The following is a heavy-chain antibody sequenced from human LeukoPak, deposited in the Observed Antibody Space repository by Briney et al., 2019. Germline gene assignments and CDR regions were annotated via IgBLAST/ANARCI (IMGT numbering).Heavy chain of an antibody. CDR3: ARVGSVAAVGDY. CDR1: GYTFTSYG. CDR2: ISAYNGDT. D-gene: IGHD6-19*01. Sequence: ASVKVSCKASGYTFTSYGINWVRQAPGQGLEWMGWISAYNGDTNYAQKLQGRVTMTTDTSTSTAYMELRSLRSEDTAVYYCARVGSVAAVGDYWGQGTLVTVSS. J-gene: IGHJ4*02. V-gene: IGHV1-18*01.